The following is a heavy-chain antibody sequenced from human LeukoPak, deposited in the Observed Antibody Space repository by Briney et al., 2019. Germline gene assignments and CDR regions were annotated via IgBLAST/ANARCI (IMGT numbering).Heavy chain of an antibody. CDR2: IYSGGST. Sequence: GGSLRLSCAASGFTVSSNYMSWVRQAPGKGLEWVSVIYSGGSTYYADSVKGRFTISRDNSKNTLYLQMNSLRAEDTAVYYCAKDKESRSAPFDYWGQGTLVTVSS. CDR3: AKDKESRSAPFDY. CDR1: GFTVSSNY. J-gene: IGHJ4*02. V-gene: IGHV3-53*01.